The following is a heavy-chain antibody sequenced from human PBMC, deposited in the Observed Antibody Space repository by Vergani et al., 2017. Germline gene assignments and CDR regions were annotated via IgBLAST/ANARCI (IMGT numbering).Heavy chain of an antibody. D-gene: IGHD3-22*01. Sequence: QVQLQESGPGLVKPSETLSLTCTVSGGSISSYYWSWIRQPPGKGLEWIGYIYYSGSTNYNPSLKSRVTISVDTSKNQFSLKLSSVTAADPAVYYCARQADRSSGFYYYYGMDVWGQGTTVTVSS. CDR3: ARQADRSSGFYYYYGMDV. J-gene: IGHJ6*02. CDR1: GGSISSYY. V-gene: IGHV4-59*08. CDR2: IYYSGST.